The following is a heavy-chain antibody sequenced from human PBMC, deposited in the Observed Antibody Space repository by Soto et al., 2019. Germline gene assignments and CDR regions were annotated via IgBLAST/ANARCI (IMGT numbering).Heavy chain of an antibody. D-gene: IGHD2-2*01. CDR3: ARDAVWVVPAATAEYFQH. J-gene: IGHJ1*01. Sequence: QVQLVQSGAEVKKPGSSVKVSCKASGGTFSSYTISWVRQAPGQGLEWMGRIIPILGIANYAQKFQGRVTMRADKPTSTAYMELSSLQSEDTAVYYCARDAVWVVPAATAEYFQHWGQGTLVTVSP. CDR2: IIPILGIA. CDR1: GGTFSSYT. V-gene: IGHV1-69*08.